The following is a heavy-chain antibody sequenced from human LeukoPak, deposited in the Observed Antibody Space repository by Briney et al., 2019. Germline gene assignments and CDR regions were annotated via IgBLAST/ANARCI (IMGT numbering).Heavy chain of an antibody. CDR1: GYAFTGYY. Sequence: GASVKVSCKASGYAFTGYYMHWVRQAPGQGLEWMGWINHNSGGTNYAQKFQGRVTMTRDTSISTAYMELSRLRSDDTAVYYCARGDDIYCSSTSCQGEWFDPWGQGTLVTVSS. V-gene: IGHV1-2*02. CDR3: ARGDDIYCSSTSCQGEWFDP. CDR2: INHNSGGT. D-gene: IGHD2-2*01. J-gene: IGHJ5*02.